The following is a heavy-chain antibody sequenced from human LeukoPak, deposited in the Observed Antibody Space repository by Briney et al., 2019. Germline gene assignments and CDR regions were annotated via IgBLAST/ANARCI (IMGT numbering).Heavy chain of an antibody. V-gene: IGHV3-30*03. J-gene: IGHJ5*02. CDR1: GFTFSSYG. Sequence: GGSLRLSCAASGFTFSSYGMHWVRQAPGKGLEWVAVISYDGSNKYYADSVKGRFTISRDNSKNTLYLQMNSLRAEDTAVYYCARTDYDFWSGYYYWFDPWGQGTLVTVSS. CDR3: ARTDYDFWSGYYYWFDP. CDR2: ISYDGSNK. D-gene: IGHD3-3*01.